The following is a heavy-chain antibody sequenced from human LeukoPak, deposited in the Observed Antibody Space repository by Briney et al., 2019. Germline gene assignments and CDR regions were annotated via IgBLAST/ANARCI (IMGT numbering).Heavy chain of an antibody. CDR1: GGSISSSIYY. J-gene: IGHJ4*02. CDR2: VFYNGAT. Sequence: SDTLSLTCIVSGGSISSSIYYWAWVRQPQGKGLVWIGTVFYNGATQYSPSLRSRVTISIDTSTNQFSLKLTSVTAADTALYYCARRLTMVRGDPYDYWGQGTLVTVSS. V-gene: IGHV4-39*07. D-gene: IGHD3-10*01. CDR3: ARRLTMVRGDPYDY.